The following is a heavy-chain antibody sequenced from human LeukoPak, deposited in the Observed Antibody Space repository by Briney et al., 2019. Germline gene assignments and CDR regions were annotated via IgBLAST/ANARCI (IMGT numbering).Heavy chain of an antibody. D-gene: IGHD6-6*01. CDR2: INSDGSEG. V-gene: IGHV3-7*03. J-gene: IGHJ3*01. Sequence: GGSLRLSCAASGFTFSSYAMHWVRQAPGKGLEWVASINSDGSEGYYADVVKGRFTISRDNAKNSLYLQINSLRAEDTAVYYCARSSYSSSSSVWGQGTMVTVSS. CDR3: ARSSYSSSSSV. CDR1: GFTFSSYA.